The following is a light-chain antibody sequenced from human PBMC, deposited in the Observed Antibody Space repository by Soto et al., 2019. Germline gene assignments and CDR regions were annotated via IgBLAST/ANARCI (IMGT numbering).Light chain of an antibody. CDR2: STS. J-gene: IGLJ3*02. Sequence: QTVVTQEPSLTVSPGGTVTLTCASTTGAVTSGYYPNWFQQKPGQAPRPLIYSTSNKHSWTPARFSGSLLGGKAALTLSGAQPGEGGNNSALLYYVATWVLGGEPNPTVL. V-gene: IGLV7-43*01. CDR1: TGAVTSGYY. CDR3: LLYYVATWV.